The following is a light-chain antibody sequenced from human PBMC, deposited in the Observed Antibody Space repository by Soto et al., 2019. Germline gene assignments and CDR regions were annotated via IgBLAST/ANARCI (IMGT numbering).Light chain of an antibody. CDR3: LQHNTYPRT. J-gene: IGKJ1*01. Sequence: MEMSQSPSSRSASVGDRVTITCRASQGIRNDLGWYQQRPGKAPKRLIYAASTLQPGVPSRFSGSGSGTDFTLTLSCLQPEDFATYYCLQHNTYPRTFAQGTKVDIK. CDR2: AAS. V-gene: IGKV1-17*01. CDR1: QGIRND.